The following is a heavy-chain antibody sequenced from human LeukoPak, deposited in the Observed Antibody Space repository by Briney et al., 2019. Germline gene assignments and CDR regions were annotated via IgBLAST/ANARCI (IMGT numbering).Heavy chain of an antibody. J-gene: IGHJ4*02. Sequence: TGGSLRLSCAASGFTFDDYAMHWVRQAPGKGLEWVSGISWNSGSIGYADSVKGRFTISRDNAKNSLYLQMNSLRAEDTAVYYCARMNYVSSGWGAPFDYWGQGTLVTVSS. CDR2: ISWNSGSI. CDR3: ARMNYVSSGWGAPFDY. D-gene: IGHD1-7*01. CDR1: GFTFDDYA. V-gene: IGHV3-9*01.